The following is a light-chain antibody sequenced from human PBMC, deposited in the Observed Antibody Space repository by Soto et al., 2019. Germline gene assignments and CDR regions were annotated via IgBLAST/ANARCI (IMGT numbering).Light chain of an antibody. CDR2: KDS. J-gene: IGLJ2*01. CDR1: SLPKQN. Sequence: SYELTQPHSVSVATAQTGPRITCSGDSLPKQNAYWYQQKPGQAPVLVIYKDSERPSGIPERFSGSSSGTIVTLTISGVQAEDEADYYCQSADSRGGYHVIFGGGTKVTVL. V-gene: IGLV3-25*02. CDR3: QSADSRGGYHVI.